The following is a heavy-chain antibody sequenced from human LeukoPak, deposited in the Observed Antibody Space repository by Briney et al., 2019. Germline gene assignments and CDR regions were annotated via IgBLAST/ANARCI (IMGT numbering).Heavy chain of an antibody. D-gene: IGHD4-23*01. CDR1: GGSISSSNW. V-gene: IGHV4-4*02. Sequence: SGTLSLTCAVSGGSISSSNWWSWVRQPPGKGLEWIGEIYHSGSTNYNPSLKSRVTISVDKSKNQFSLKLSSVTAADTAVYYCARVGVDDSGNIIKYFFDYWGQGTLVTVSS. J-gene: IGHJ4*02. CDR2: IYHSGST. CDR3: ARVGVDDSGNIIKYFFDY.